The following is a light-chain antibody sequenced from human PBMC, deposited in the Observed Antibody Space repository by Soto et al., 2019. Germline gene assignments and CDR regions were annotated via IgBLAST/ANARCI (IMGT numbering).Light chain of an antibody. CDR3: QQSYSIPWT. CDR1: QSISNY. V-gene: IGKV1-39*01. Sequence: DIQMTQSPSSLSASVGDRVTITCRASQSISNYLNWYYQKPGKAPKLLIYAASSLQSGVPSRFSGSGSGTDFTLTISSLQREDFATYYCQQSYSIPWTVGQGTKVEIK. J-gene: IGKJ1*01. CDR2: AAS.